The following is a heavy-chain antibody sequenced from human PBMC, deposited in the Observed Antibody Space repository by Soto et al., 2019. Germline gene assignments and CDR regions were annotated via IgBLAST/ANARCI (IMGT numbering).Heavy chain of an antibody. CDR1: GGTFSSYA. J-gene: IGHJ3*01. Sequence: SSVKVSCKASGGTFSSYAISWVRQAPGQGLEWMGGIIPIFGTANYAQKFQGRVTITADESTSTAYMELSSLRSEDTAVYYCAMYRDSGYDHDAFDFWGQGTTVTVSS. D-gene: IGHD5-12*01. V-gene: IGHV1-69*13. CDR3: AMYRDSGYDHDAFDF. CDR2: IIPIFGTA.